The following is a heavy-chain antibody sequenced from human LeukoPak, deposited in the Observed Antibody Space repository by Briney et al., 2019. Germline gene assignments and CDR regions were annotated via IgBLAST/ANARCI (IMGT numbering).Heavy chain of an antibody. CDR2: MNPNSGNT. CDR1: GYTFTSYD. CDR3: ARGYTRYDSSGYYCGRFDY. J-gene: IGHJ4*02. V-gene: IGHV1-8*01. Sequence: ASVKVSCKASGYTFTSYDINWVRQATGQGLEWMGCMNPNSGNTGYAQKFQGRVTMTRNTSISTAYMELSSLRSEDTAVYYCARGYTRYDSSGYYCGRFDYWGQGTLVTVSS. D-gene: IGHD3-22*01.